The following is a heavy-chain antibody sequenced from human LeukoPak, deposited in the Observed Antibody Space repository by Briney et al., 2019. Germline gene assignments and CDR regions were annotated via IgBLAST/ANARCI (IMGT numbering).Heavy chain of an antibody. CDR1: GLTFSSHW. Sequence: PGGSLRLSCAASGLTFSSHWMHWVRQAPGKGLEWVSGISWNSGNMAYANSVKGRFTISRDNAKNSLYLQMNSLRAEDTALYYCAKDHCSSTSCYIPYWGQGTLVTVSS. CDR2: ISWNSGNM. CDR3: AKDHCSSTSCYIPY. J-gene: IGHJ4*02. D-gene: IGHD2-2*02. V-gene: IGHV3-9*01.